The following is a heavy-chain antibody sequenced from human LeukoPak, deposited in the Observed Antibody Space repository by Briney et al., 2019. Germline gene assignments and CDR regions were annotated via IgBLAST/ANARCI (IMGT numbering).Heavy chain of an antibody. Sequence: SETLSLTCAVYGGSFSSYYWSWIRQPPGKGLEWIGEINHSGSTNYNPSLKSRVTISVDTSKNQFSLKLSSVTAADTAVYYCSLIGSGRGWYYYYGMDVWGQGTTVTVSS. CDR2: INHSGST. D-gene: IGHD2-15*01. J-gene: IGHJ6*02. CDR3: SLIGSGRGWYYYYGMDV. CDR1: GGSFSSYY. V-gene: IGHV4-34*01.